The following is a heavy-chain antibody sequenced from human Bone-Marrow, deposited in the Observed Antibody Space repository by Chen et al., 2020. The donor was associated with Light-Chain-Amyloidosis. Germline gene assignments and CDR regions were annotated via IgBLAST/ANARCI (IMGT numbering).Heavy chain of an antibody. Sequence: VQLQESGPGLVEPSQTLSLTCTVFGDSIGSGEYYWNWIRPSPGKGLEWIGYIYYSGNSYYNPSLKSRATISVDTSKNQFSLKLTSVTAEDTAVYYCASHSPGDYGNPGSDYWGQGTLVTVSS. D-gene: IGHD4-4*01. CDR3: ASHSPGDYGNPGSDY. CDR1: GDSIGSGEYY. CDR2: IYYSGNS. J-gene: IGHJ4*02. V-gene: IGHV4-30-4*01.